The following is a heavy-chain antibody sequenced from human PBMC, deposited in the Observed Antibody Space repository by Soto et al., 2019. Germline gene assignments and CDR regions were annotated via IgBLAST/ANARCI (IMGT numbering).Heavy chain of an antibody. CDR2: IIPIFGTA. CDR1: VGTFSSYA. V-gene: IGHV1-69*01. CDR3: ARLLTTVVRPQWYFDL. J-gene: IGHJ2*01. D-gene: IGHD4-17*01. Sequence: QVQLVQSGAAVKKPGSSVKVSCKASVGTFSSYAISWVRQAPGQGLEWMGGIIPIFGTANYAQKFQGRVTITADESTSTAYMELSSLRSEYTAVYYCARLLTTVVRPQWYFDLGGRGTLITFSS.